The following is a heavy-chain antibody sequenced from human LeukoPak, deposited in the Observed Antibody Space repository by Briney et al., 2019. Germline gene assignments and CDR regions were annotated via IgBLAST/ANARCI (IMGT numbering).Heavy chain of an antibody. D-gene: IGHD2-15*01. Sequence: GGTLSLSRAASGLTFSNYWMSCVRQAPGKGLKWVANIKHDASDKYYVDSVKARFTISRDNANNLLYLKMNSLRPEDRAVYYCARRATRGTGSCYSCAFDIWGQGTMVTVSS. V-gene: IGHV3-7*01. J-gene: IGHJ3*02. CDR2: IKHDASDK. CDR1: GLTFSNYW. CDR3: ARRATRGTGSCYSCAFDI.